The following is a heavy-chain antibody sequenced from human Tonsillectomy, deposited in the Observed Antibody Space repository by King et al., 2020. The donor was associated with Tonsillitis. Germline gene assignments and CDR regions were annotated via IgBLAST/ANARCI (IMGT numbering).Heavy chain of an antibody. Sequence: VQLVESGGGLVKPGGSLRLSCAASGFTFSSYSMNWVRQAPGKGLEWVSSISSSSSYIYYADSVKGRFTISRDNAKNSLYLQMNSLRAEDTAVYYCARDPALDYHDSSGYFITGDYYYYYGMDVWGQGTTVTVSS. V-gene: IGHV3-21*01. CDR1: GFTFSSYS. CDR3: ARDPALDYHDSSGYFITGDYYYYYGMDV. CDR2: ISSSSSYI. J-gene: IGHJ6*02. D-gene: IGHD3-22*01.